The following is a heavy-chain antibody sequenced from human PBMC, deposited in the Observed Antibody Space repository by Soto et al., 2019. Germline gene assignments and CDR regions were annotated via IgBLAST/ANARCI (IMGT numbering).Heavy chain of an antibody. D-gene: IGHD4-17*01. CDR1: GGTFSSYA. V-gene: IGHV1-69*01. Sequence: QVQLVQSGAEVKKPGSSVKVSCKASGGTFSSYAISWVRQAPGQGLEWMGGIIPIFGTANYAQKFQGRVTITADESTSPAYMALSSLPSEETAVYYCTRDGDRSDAFAIWGQGTMVTVSS. J-gene: IGHJ3*02. CDR3: TRDGDRSDAFAI. CDR2: IIPIFGTA.